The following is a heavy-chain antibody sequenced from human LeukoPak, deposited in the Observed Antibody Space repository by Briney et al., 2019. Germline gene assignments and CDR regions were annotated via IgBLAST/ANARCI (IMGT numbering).Heavy chain of an antibody. J-gene: IGHJ4*02. Sequence: ASVKVSCKASGYTFTGYYIHWVRQAPGQGLEWMGWINPRSGGTNYAQNFQGRVTMTRDTSINTAYMELSGLRSDDTAVYYCARGVAAYTYYSDSSCYDWGQGTLLTVSS. D-gene: IGHD3-22*01. CDR1: GYTFTGYY. V-gene: IGHV1-2*02. CDR2: INPRSGGT. CDR3: ARGVAAYTYYSDSSCYD.